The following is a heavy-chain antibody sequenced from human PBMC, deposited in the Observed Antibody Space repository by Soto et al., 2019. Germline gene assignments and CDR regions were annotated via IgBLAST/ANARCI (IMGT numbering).Heavy chain of an antibody. CDR2: IDFRGTT. CDR1: GGSISSSSYF. Sequence: SETLSLTCTVSGGSISSSSYFWAWIRRPPGKGLEWIGSIDFRGTTYTNPSLESRVTISVDTSKNHFSLKLDSVTAADTALDYCSRRAPEGFDPWGRRTLVTVAS. CDR3: SRRAPEGFDP. J-gene: IGHJ5*02. V-gene: IGHV4-39*02.